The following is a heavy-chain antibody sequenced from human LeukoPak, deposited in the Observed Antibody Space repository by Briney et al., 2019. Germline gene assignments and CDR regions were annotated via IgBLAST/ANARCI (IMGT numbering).Heavy chain of an antibody. CDR3: ARASTWSFDY. J-gene: IGHJ4*02. Sequence: GGSLRLSCAASGFTFRNHAMSWVRQAPGKGLEWLSYISSSSSNIYYADSVKGRFTISRDNAKNALYLQMNSLRAEDTAVYYCARASTWSFDYWGQGTLVTVSS. V-gene: IGHV3-48*01. CDR2: ISSSSSNI. CDR1: GFTFRNHA. D-gene: IGHD5/OR15-5a*01.